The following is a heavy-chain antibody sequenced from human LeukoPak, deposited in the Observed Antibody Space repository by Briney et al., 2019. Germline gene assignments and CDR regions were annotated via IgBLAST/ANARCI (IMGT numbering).Heavy chain of an antibody. CDR1: GYTLTELS. J-gene: IGHJ6*03. Sequence: ASVKVSCKVSGYTLTELSMHWVRQAPGKGLEWMGGFDPEDGETIYAQKFQGRVTMTEDTSTDTAYMELSSLRSEDTAVYYCATHPPGASGIYYIYIDVWGKGTTVTTSS. CDR3: ATHPPGASGIYYIYIDV. V-gene: IGHV1-24*01. D-gene: IGHD1-14*01. CDR2: FDPEDGET.